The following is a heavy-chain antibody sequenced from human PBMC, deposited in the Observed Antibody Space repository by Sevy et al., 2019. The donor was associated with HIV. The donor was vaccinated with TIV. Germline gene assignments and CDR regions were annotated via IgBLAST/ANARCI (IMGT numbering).Heavy chain of an antibody. Sequence: ASVKVSCKASGGTFSSYAISWVRQAPGQGLEWMGGIIPIFGTANYAQKFQGRVTITADESTSTAYMELSSLRSGDTAVYYCAREGVHYYYDSSGYYFDYWGQGTLVTVSS. D-gene: IGHD3-22*01. V-gene: IGHV1-69*13. CDR1: GGTFSSYA. J-gene: IGHJ4*02. CDR2: IIPIFGTA. CDR3: AREGVHYYYDSSGYYFDY.